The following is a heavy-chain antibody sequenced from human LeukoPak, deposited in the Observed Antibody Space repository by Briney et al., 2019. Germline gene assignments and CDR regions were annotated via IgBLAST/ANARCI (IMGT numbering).Heavy chain of an antibody. V-gene: IGHV4-4*07. CDR1: GGSISSYY. J-gene: IGHJ6*02. D-gene: IGHD6-13*01. CDR3: ARDRRKSSSPYYYYGMDV. Sequence: PSETLSLTCTVSGGSISSYYWSWIRQPAGKGLEWIGRIYTSGSTNYNPSLKSRVTMSVDTSKNQFSLKLSSVTAADTAVYYCARDRRKSSSPYYYYGMDVWGQGTTVTVSS. CDR2: IYTSGST.